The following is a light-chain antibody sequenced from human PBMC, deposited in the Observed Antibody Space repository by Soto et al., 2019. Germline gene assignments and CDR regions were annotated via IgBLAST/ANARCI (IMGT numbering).Light chain of an antibody. CDR3: GTWDSSLSAGVV. CDR1: SSNIGNNY. V-gene: IGLV1-51*01. CDR2: DNN. J-gene: IGLJ2*01. Sequence: QSVLTQPPSVSAAPGQKVTISCSGSSSNIGNNYVSWYQQLPGTAPKLLIYDNNKRPSGIPDRFSGSKSGTSATLGITGLQTGDEADYYCGTWDSSLSAGVVFGGETQLTV.